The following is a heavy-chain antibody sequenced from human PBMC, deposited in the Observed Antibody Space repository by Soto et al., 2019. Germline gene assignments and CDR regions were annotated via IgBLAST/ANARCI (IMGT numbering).Heavy chain of an antibody. V-gene: IGHV1-8*01. D-gene: IGHD2-21*01. CDR1: GYTFTNYD. CDR3: ARAPYVAIRSWLDT. J-gene: IGHJ5*02. CDR2: MNPNSGNT. Sequence: QVQLVQSGAEEKKPGASVWVSCKASGYTFTNYDINWVRQATGQGLEWMGWMNPNSGNTGYAQKFQGRVTMTRSTSINTAYMELSSLRPEDTAVYYCARAPYVAIRSWLDTWGQGTLVTVSS.